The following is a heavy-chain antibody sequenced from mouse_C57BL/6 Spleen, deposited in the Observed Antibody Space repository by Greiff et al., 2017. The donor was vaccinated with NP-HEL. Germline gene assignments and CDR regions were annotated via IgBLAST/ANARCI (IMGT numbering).Heavy chain of an antibody. CDR2: INPSSGYT. D-gene: IGHD2-2*01. CDR3: ARHYGYEGYAMDY. Sequence: VQLQQPGAELVKPGASVKLSCKASGYTFTSYWMHWVKQRPGQGLEWIGYINPSSGYTKYNQKFKDKATLTADKSSSTAYMQLSSLTYEDSAVYYCARHYGYEGYAMDYWGQGTSVTVSS. CDR1: GYTFTSYW. J-gene: IGHJ4*01. V-gene: IGHV1-7*01.